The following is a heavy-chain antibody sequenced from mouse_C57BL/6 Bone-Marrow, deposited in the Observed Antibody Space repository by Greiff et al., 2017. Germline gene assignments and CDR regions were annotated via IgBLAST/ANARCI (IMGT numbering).Heavy chain of an antibody. D-gene: IGHD1-1*01. J-gene: IGHJ1*03. Sequence: QVQLQQSGAELARPGASVKLSCKASGYTFTSYGISWVKQRTGQGLEWIGEIYPRSGNTYYNEKFKGKATLTADKSSSTAYMELRSLTSEDSAVYFCASFITTVVARYFDGWGTGTTVTVSS. CDR2: IYPRSGNT. CDR1: GYTFTSYG. V-gene: IGHV1-81*01. CDR3: ASFITTVVARYFDG.